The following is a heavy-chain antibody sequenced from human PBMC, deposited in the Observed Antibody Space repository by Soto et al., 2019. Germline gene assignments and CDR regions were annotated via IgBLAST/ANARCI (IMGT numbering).Heavy chain of an antibody. CDR3: ARVRKGAYCSSTSCYSWFDP. CDR1: GGSISSGGYY. D-gene: IGHD2-2*02. J-gene: IGHJ5*02. Sequence: PSETLSRTCTVSGGSISSGGYYWSWIRQHPGKGLEWIGYIYYSGSTYYNPSLKSRVTISVDTSKNQFSLKLSSVTAADTAVYYCARVRKGAYCSSTSCYSWFDPWGQGTLVTVSS. V-gene: IGHV4-31*03. CDR2: IYYSGST.